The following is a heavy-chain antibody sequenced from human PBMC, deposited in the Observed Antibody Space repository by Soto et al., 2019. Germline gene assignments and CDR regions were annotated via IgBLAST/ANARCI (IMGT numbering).Heavy chain of an antibody. CDR2: ISYDGSNK. CDR1: GFTFSSYG. V-gene: IGHV3-30*18. J-gene: IGHJ5*02. D-gene: IGHD1-26*01. Sequence: PGGSLRLSCAASGFTFSSYGMHWVRQAPGKGLEWVAVISYDGSNKYYADSVKGRFTISRDNSKNTLYLQMNSLRAEDTAVYYCAKDLLSYGPGWFDPWGQGTLVTVSS. CDR3: AKDLLSYGPGWFDP.